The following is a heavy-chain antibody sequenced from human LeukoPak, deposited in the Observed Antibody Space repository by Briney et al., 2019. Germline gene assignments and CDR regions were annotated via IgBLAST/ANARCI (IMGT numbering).Heavy chain of an antibody. V-gene: IGHV3-64D*09. CDR3: VRGYSFGPYGMDV. Sequence: GGSLRLSCSASGFTFSRYAMHWVRQAPGKGLEYVSGINDNGGRTHYGDSVKGRFSISRDNSKNTLYLQMSSLRAEDTAVYFCVRGYSFGPYGMDVWGQGTTVTVSS. CDR1: GFTFSRYA. D-gene: IGHD2-15*01. J-gene: IGHJ6*02. CDR2: INDNGGRT.